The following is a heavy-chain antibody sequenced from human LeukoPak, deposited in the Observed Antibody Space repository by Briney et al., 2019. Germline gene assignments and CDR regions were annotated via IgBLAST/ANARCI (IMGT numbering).Heavy chain of an antibody. CDR3: ARHLGIAASGFDY. CDR2: IYYSGST. CDR1: GGSISRSSSY. V-gene: IGHV4-39*01. J-gene: IGHJ4*02. Sequence: SETLSLTCTVSGGSISRSSSYWAWIRQPPGKVLEWIGSIYYSGSTYYNPSLNGRLTISVDTSKNQFSLKLSSVTAADTAVYFCARHLGIAASGFDYWGQGTLVTVSS. D-gene: IGHD6-13*01.